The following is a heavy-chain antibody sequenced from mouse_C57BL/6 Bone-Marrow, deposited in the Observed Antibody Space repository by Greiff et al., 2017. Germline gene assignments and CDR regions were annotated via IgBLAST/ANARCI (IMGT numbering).Heavy chain of an antibody. CDR3: ARRRRSWFAY. CDR1: GYTFTSYW. CDR2: IHPNSGST. J-gene: IGHJ3*01. V-gene: IGHV1-64*01. Sequence: VQLQQSGAELVKPGASVKLSCKASGYTFTSYWMHWVKQRPGQGLEWIGMIHPNSGSTNYNEKFKSKATLTVDKSSSTAYMQLSSLTSEDSAVYYCARRRRSWFAYWGQGTLVTVSA.